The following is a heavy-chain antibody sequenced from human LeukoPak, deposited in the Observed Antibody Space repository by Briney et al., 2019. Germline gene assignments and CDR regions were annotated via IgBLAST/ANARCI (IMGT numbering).Heavy chain of an antibody. CDR2: IYYSGST. V-gene: IGHV4-59*08. CDR3: ARHGPDFWSGYPLYYYYYGMDV. Sequence: PSETLSLTCTVSGGSISSYYWSWIRQPPGKGLEWIGYIYYSGSTNYNPSLKSRVTISVDTSKNQFSLKLSSVTAADTAVYYCARHGPDFWSGYPLYYYYYGMDVWGQGTTVTVSS. J-gene: IGHJ6*02. CDR1: GGSISSYY. D-gene: IGHD3-3*01.